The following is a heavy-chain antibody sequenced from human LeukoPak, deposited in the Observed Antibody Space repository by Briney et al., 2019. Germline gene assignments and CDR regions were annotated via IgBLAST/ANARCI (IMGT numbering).Heavy chain of an antibody. CDR3: ARGYYDSSGKGGYFLDY. CDR2: YSWYGGYI. V-gene: IGHV3-20*04. CDR1: GFTFDDYG. J-gene: IGHJ4*02. Sequence: GGSLTLSCAASGFTFDDYGMSWVRQAPGKALEWVSGYSWYGGYIGYVDSVKGRFTISRDNAKNSLYLQMNSRRAEDTALYYCARGYYDSSGKGGYFLDYWGQGTLVTVSS. D-gene: IGHD3-22*01.